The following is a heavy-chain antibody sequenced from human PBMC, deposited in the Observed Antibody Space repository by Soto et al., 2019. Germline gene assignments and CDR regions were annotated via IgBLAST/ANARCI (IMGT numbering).Heavy chain of an antibody. V-gene: IGHV3-30-3*01. CDR3: ARDNWGGRDGYNTPYFDY. D-gene: IGHD3-16*01. CDR1: GFTFSSYA. CDR2: ISYDGSNK. J-gene: IGHJ4*02. Sequence: PGGSLRLSCAASGFTFSSYAMHWVRQAPGKGLEWVAVISYDGSNKYYADSVKGRFTISRDNSKNTLYLQMNSLRAEDTAVYYCARDNWGGRDGYNTPYFDYWGQGTLVTVSS.